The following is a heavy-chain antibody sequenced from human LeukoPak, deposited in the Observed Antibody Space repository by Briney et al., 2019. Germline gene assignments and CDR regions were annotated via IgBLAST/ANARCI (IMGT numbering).Heavy chain of an antibody. CDR2: ISPDSGAT. D-gene: IGHD4-17*01. J-gene: IGHJ4*02. CDR3: ARTDYGDCYDH. CDR1: GYAFTKYY. V-gene: IGHV1-2*02. Sequence: WASVKVSCKASGYAFTKYYIHWMRQAPGQGLEWIGWISPDSGATNIAQKFQGRVTMTKDTSINTAYINVSSLSSDDTAMYFCARTDYGDCYDHWGQGTLVAVSS.